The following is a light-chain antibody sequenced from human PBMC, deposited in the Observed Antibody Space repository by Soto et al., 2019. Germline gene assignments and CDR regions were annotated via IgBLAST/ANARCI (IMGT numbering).Light chain of an antibody. Sequence: QSVLAQPASVSGSPGQSITIACTGTSDDVGAYNSVSWYQQLPHKAPQVILYKGTQRPSGASSRFSGSTSGNAACLTISGLQADDEADYFCCSYTTSNTYVFGTGTKVAVL. CDR1: SDDVGAYNS. CDR3: CSYTTSNTYV. CDR2: KGT. J-gene: IGLJ1*01. V-gene: IGLV2-23*01.